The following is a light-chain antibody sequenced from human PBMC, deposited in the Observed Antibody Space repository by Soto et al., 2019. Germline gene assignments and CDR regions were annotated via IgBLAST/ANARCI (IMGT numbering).Light chain of an antibody. CDR3: QQYGSSPGFS. Sequence: EIVLTQSPGTLSLSPGERATLSCRASQSISSSYLAWYQQKPGQAPRLLIYGASTRATDIADRFSGSGSGTDFTLTISRVEPEDFAVYYCQQYGSSPGFSFVPGTRVDI. V-gene: IGKV3-20*01. CDR1: QSISSSY. CDR2: GAS. J-gene: IGKJ3*01.